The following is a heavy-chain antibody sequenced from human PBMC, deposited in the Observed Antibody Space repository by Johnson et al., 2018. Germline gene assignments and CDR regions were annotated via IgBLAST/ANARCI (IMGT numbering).Heavy chain of an antibody. CDR2: IPSSGGGT. V-gene: IGHV3-23*04. Sequence: VQLVQSGGGFVRPGGSLRLSCAASGFTFSSYVMSWVRQPPGQGPEGVSTIPSSGGGTYYADSVKGRVTISRDNSKNTLYLHRNSLRAEDTAVYYCAKARSTMIFNAFDIWGQGTMVTVSS. J-gene: IGHJ3*02. CDR1: GFTFSSYV. CDR3: AKARSTMIFNAFDI. D-gene: IGHD3-22*01.